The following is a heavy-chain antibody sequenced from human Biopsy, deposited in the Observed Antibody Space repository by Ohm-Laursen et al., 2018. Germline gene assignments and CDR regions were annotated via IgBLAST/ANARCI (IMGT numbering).Heavy chain of an antibody. J-gene: IGHJ4*02. Sequence: SLRLSCSDSGFTFSGFSMNWVRQAPGKGLEWVSSISASGNHIYYTDSVKGRFTVSRDNGKNSVYLQMNSLRVEDTAVYYCARDGEAKYCKHGVCPSDFWGQGTLVTVSS. V-gene: IGHV3-21*01. D-gene: IGHD2-8*01. CDR3: ARDGEAKYCKHGVCPSDF. CDR1: GFTFSGFS. CDR2: ISASGNHI.